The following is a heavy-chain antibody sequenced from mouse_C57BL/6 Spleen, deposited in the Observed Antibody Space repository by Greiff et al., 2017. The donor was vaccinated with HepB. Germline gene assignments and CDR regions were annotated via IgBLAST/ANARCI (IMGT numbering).Heavy chain of an antibody. Sequence: VQLQQSGAELVRPGSSVKLSCKASGYTFTSYWMHWVKQRPIQGLEWIGNIDPSDSETHYNQKFKDKATLTVDKSSSTAYMQLSSLTSEDSAVYYCAPGNYSYAMDYWGQGTSVTVSS. CDR2: IDPSDSET. V-gene: IGHV1-52*01. D-gene: IGHD2-1*01. J-gene: IGHJ4*01. CDR1: GYTFTSYW. CDR3: APGNYSYAMDY.